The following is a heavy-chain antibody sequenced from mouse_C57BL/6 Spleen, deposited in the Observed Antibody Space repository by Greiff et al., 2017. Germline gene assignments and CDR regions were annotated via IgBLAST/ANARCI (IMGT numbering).Heavy chain of an antibody. CDR1: GYSITSGYY. Sequence: EVKLQESGPGLVKPSQSLSLTCSVTGYSITSGYYWNWIRQFPGNKLEWMGYISYDGSNNYNPSLKNRISITRDTSKNQFFLKLNSVTTEDTATYYCACTGASYFDVWGTGTTVTVSS. CDR3: ACTGASYFDV. V-gene: IGHV3-6*01. J-gene: IGHJ1*03. CDR2: ISYDGSN. D-gene: IGHD4-1*01.